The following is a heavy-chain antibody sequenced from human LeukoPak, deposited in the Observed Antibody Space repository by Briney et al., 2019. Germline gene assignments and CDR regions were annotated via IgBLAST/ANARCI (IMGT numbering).Heavy chain of an antibody. CDR2: IYYSGST. V-gene: IGHV4-59*01. CDR3: ARMYYDILTGYPNDAFDI. D-gene: IGHD3-9*01. Sequence: SETLSLTCTVSGGSISSYYWGWIRQPPGKGLEWVGYIYYSGSTNYNPSLKSRVTISVDTSKNQFSLKLSSVTAADTAVYYCARMYYDILTGYPNDAFDIWGQGTMVTVSP. J-gene: IGHJ3*02. CDR1: GGSISSYY.